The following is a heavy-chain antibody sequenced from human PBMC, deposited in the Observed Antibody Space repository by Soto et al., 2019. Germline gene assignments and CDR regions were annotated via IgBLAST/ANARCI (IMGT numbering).Heavy chain of an antibody. D-gene: IGHD3-16*01. CDR2: MYTKERT. J-gene: IGHJ5*02. CDR3: ARDDYKDGGNNWFDP. V-gene: IGHV4-4*07. Sequence: PSETLSLTCTVSGGSLTNYYWSWIRQPAGKGLEWIGRMYTKERTNYNLSFKSRVTMSVDTSKNQFSLKLNAVTAADTAVYYCARDDYKDGGNNWFDPWGQGTLVTVSS. CDR1: GGSLTNYY.